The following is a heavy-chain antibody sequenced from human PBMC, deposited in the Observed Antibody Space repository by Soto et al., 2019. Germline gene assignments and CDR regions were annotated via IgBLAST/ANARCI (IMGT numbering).Heavy chain of an antibody. CDR1: GFPFANFL. CDR3: IGSFPF. D-gene: IGHD3-10*01. J-gene: IGHJ1*01. V-gene: IGHV3-49*03. Sequence: EVYLVESGGGLVEPGRSLRLSCTGSGFPFANFLMSWFHQAPGKGLEWVGFIRSQPYGGTTQYAASVRGRFTISRDDSKGIAYLQMNSLKSEDSGVYYCIGSFPFWGQGTLVTVSS. CDR2: IRSQPYGGTT.